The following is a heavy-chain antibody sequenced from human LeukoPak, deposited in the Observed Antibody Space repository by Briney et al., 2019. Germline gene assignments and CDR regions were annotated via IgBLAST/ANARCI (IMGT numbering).Heavy chain of an antibody. V-gene: IGHV3-30-3*01. Sequence: GGSLRLSCAASGFSFRSFAMHWVRQAPGEGLEWVTLISYDGSNEYYADSVKGRFTISRDNSKNTLYLQMNSLRAEDTAVFYCARDPLGYCSGGSCYPYYFDYWGQGTLVTVSS. CDR2: ISYDGSNE. J-gene: IGHJ4*02. CDR1: GFSFRSFA. D-gene: IGHD2-15*01. CDR3: ARDPLGYCSGGSCYPYYFDY.